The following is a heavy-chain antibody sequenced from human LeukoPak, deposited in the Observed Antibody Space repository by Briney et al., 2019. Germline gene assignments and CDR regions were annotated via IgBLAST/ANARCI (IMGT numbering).Heavy chain of an antibody. Sequence: GGSLRLSCAASGFTFSSYWMSWVRQAPGKGLEWVANIKQDGSEKYYVDSVKGRFTISRDNAKNSLYLQMNSLRAEDTAVYYCARGDYYDSSGYYYSPMDYWGQGTLVTVSS. CDR3: ARGDYYDSSGYYYSPMDY. CDR2: IKQDGSEK. CDR1: GFTFSSYW. V-gene: IGHV3-7*03. D-gene: IGHD3-22*01. J-gene: IGHJ4*02.